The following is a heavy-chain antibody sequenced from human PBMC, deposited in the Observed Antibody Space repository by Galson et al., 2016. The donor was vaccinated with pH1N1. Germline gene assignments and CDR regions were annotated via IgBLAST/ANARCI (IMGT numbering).Heavy chain of an antibody. CDR1: GFSVSDSY. J-gene: IGHJ5*02. CDR3: ARGGGWKDHFDP. CDR2: IYRNGNT. D-gene: IGHD1-1*01. V-gene: IGHV3-53*01. Sequence: SLRLSCAASGFSVSDSYMAWVRQAPGQGLDWVTSIYRNGNTYYADSVKGRFTISRDNSKNTIYLQMNSLGVDDTAMYYFARGGGWKDHFDPWGQGTLVTVSS.